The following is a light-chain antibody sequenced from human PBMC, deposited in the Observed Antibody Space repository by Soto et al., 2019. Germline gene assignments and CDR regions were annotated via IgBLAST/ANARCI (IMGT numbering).Light chain of an antibody. CDR3: QQRSNWPPIT. CDR1: QSVSSY. J-gene: IGKJ5*01. V-gene: IGKV3-11*01. Sequence: IVLTKSPATNSSARGERATPARRASQSVSSYLAWYQQKPGQAPRLLIYDASNRATGIPARFSGSGSGTDFTLTISSLEPEDFAVYYCQQRSNWPPITFGQGTGLEIK. CDR2: DAS.